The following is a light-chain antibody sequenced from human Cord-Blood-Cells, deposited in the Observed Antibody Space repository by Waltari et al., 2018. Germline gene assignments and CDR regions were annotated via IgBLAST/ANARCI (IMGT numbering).Light chain of an antibody. J-gene: IGKJ2*01. CDR3: QQSYSTLYT. Sequence: DIQMTQSPSSLSASVGDRVTITCRASQSISSYLNWYQQKPGKAPNLLIYAASSLQSGVPSRCSGSGSGTDFTLTISSLQPEDFATYYCQQSYSTLYTFGQGTKLEIK. V-gene: IGKV1-39*01. CDR2: AAS. CDR1: QSISSY.